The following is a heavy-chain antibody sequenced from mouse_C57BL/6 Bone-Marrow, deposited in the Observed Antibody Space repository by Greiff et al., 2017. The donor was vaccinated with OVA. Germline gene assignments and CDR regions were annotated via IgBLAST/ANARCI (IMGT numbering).Heavy chain of an antibody. CDR3: ARERVYSNYGYFDV. D-gene: IGHD2-5*01. V-gene: IGHV5-4*03. CDR1: GFTFSSYA. CDR2: ISDGGSYT. J-gene: IGHJ1*03. Sequence: EVNVVESGGGLVKPGGSLKLSCAASGFTFSSYAMSWVRQTPEKRLEWVATISDGGSYTYYPDNVKGRFTISRDNAKNNLYLQMSHLKSEDTAMYYCARERVYSNYGYFDVWGTGTTVTVSS.